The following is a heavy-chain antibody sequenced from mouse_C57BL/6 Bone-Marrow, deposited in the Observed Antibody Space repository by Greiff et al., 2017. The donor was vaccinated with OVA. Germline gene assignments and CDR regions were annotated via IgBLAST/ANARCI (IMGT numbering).Heavy chain of an antibody. CDR3: AIITTVVAHFDY. D-gene: IGHD1-1*01. J-gene: IGHJ2*01. CDR2: INPNNGGT. Sequence: VQLKESGPELVKPGASVKMSCKASGYTFTDYNMHWVKQSHGKSLEWIGYINPNNGGTSYNQKFKGKATLTVNKSSSTAYMELRSLTSEDSAVYYCAIITTVVAHFDYWGQGTTLTVSS. V-gene: IGHV1-22*01. CDR1: GYTFTDYN.